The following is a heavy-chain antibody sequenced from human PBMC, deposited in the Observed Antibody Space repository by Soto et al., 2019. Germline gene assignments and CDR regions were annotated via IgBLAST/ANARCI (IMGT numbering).Heavy chain of an antibody. CDR3: ASEGPYWYFDL. J-gene: IGHJ2*01. CDR2: IYYSGST. V-gene: IGHV4-39*01. CDR1: GGSISSSSYY. Sequence: QLQLQESGPGLVKPSETLSLTCTVSGGSISSSSYYWGWIRQPPGKGLEWIGSIYYSGSTYYNPSLKSRVTISVDTSKNQFSLKLSSVTAADTAVYYCASEGPYWYFDLWGRGTLVTVSS.